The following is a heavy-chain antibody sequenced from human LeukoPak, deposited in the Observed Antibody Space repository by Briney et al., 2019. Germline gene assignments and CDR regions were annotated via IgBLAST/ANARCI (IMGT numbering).Heavy chain of an antibody. D-gene: IGHD4-17*01. CDR3: ARVNVDYERGGAPDY. CDR2: ISSGSTYV. Sequence: GGSLRLSCAASGFTFSTYTMNWVRQAPGKGLDWVSSISSGSTYVYYADSVRGRFTISRDNAKNSLYLQMSNLRVEDTAIYYCARVNVDYERGGAPDYWGQGTLVTVSS. V-gene: IGHV3-21*01. J-gene: IGHJ4*02. CDR1: GFTFSTYT.